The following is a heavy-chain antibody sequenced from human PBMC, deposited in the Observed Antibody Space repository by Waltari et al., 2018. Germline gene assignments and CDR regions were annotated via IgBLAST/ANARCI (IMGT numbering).Heavy chain of an antibody. CDR1: GGSFSGYY. CDR3: ARGRPDRITMIVVVIGYYFDY. V-gene: IGHV4-34*01. CDR2: INHCGST. D-gene: IGHD3-22*01. Sequence: QVQLQQWGAGLLKPSETLSLTCAVYGGSFSGYYWSWIRQPPGKGLGWIGEINHCGSTNYNPSLKSRVTISVDTSKNQFSLKLSSVTAADTAVYYCARGRPDRITMIVVVIGYYFDYWGQGTLVTVSS. J-gene: IGHJ4*02.